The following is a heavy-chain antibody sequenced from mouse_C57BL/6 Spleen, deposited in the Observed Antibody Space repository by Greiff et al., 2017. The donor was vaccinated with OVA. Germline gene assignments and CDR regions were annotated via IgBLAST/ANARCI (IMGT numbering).Heavy chain of an antibody. CDR1: GYTFTTYP. J-gene: IGHJ2*01. Sequence: QVQLKQPGAELVKPGASVKMSCKASGYTFTTYPIEWMKQNHGKSLEWIGNFHPYNDDTKYNEKFKGKATLTVEKSSSTVYLELSRLTSADSAVYYCARKGYYSSSFYYFDYWGQGTTLTVSS. D-gene: IGHD1-1*01. CDR2: FHPYNDDT. V-gene: IGHV1-47*01. CDR3: ARKGYYSSSFYYFDY.